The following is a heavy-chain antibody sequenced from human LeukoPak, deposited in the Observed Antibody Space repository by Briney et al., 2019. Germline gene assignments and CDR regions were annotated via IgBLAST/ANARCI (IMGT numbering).Heavy chain of an antibody. D-gene: IGHD3-9*01. CDR1: GGSISSYY. CDR3: ARVGGTIMDAFDT. J-gene: IGHJ3*02. V-gene: IGHV4-59*01. CDR2: IYYSGST. Sequence: SETLSLTCTVSGGSISSYYWSWIRQPPGKGLEWIGYIYYSGSTNYNPSLKSRVTISVDTSKNQFSLKLSSVTAADTAVYYCARVGGTIMDAFDTWGQGTMVTVSS.